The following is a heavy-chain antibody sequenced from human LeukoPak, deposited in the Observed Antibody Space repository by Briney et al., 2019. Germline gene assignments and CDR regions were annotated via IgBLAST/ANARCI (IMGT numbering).Heavy chain of an antibody. V-gene: IGHV1-69*04. D-gene: IGHD3-10*01. Sequence: SVTVSCKASGGTFSSYAISWVRQAPGQGLEWMGRIIPILGIANYAQKFQGRVTITADKSTSTAYMELSSLRSEDTAVYYCARGGGSGSYYSYYYGMDVWGQGTTVTVSS. CDR1: GGTFSSYA. CDR2: IIPILGIA. J-gene: IGHJ6*02. CDR3: ARGGGSGSYYSYYYGMDV.